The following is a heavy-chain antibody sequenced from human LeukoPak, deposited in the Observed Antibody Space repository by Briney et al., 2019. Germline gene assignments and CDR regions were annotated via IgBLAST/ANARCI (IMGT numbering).Heavy chain of an antibody. J-gene: IGHJ4*02. V-gene: IGHV1-69*13. CDR2: IIPIFGTA. Sequence: AASVTVSCKASGGTFSSYAISWVRQAPGQGLEWMGGIIPIFGTANYAQEFQGRVTITADESTSTAYMELSSLRSEDTAVYYCAREREQWLITNWGQGTLVTVSS. D-gene: IGHD3-16*01. CDR1: GGTFSSYA. CDR3: AREREQWLITN.